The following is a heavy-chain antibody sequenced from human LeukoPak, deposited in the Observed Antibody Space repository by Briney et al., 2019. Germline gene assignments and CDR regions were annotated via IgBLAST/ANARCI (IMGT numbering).Heavy chain of an antibody. CDR1: GGTFSSYA. CDR3: ASGGSSSHFDY. CDR2: IIPILGIA. Sequence: SVKVSCKASGGTFSSYAISWVRQAPGQGLEWMGRIIPILGIANYAQKFQGRVTITTDESTSTAYMELSSLRSEDTAVYYCASGGSSSHFDYWGQGTLVTVSS. J-gene: IGHJ4*02. D-gene: IGHD6-6*01. V-gene: IGHV1-69*04.